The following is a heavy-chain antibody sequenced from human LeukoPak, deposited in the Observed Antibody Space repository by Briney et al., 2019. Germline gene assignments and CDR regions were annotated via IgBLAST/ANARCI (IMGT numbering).Heavy chain of an antibody. V-gene: IGHV4-4*02. Sequence: SETLSLTCAVSGGSISSNDWWGWVRQPPGKGLEWIGEIYHSGSPNYNPSLKSRVTISVDKSRNHFSLNLSSVTAADTAVYYCARVNINNWHSCDYWGQGTLVTVSS. CDR3: ARVNINNWHSCDY. D-gene: IGHD1-1*01. J-gene: IGHJ4*02. CDR1: GGSISSNDW. CDR2: IYHSGSP.